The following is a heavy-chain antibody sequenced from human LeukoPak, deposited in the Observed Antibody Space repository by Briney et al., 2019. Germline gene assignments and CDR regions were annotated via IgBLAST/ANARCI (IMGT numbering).Heavy chain of an antibody. CDR1: GFTVSSNY. CDR2: ISSSSSTI. V-gene: IGHV3-48*04. CDR3: ARDEELGLDY. J-gene: IGHJ4*02. D-gene: IGHD1-26*01. Sequence: PGGSLRLSCAASGFTVSSNYMNWVRQAPGKGLEWVSYISSSSSTIYYADSVKGRFTISRDNAKNSLYLQMNSLRAEDTAVYYCARDEELGLDYWGQGTLVTVSS.